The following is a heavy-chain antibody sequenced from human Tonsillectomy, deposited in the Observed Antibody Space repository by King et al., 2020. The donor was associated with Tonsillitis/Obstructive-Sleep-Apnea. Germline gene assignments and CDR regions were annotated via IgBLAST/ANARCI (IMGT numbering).Heavy chain of an antibody. V-gene: IGHV1-46*01. CDR2: INPSGGST. CDR3: ARVFSGWNPFDY. J-gene: IGHJ4*02. CDR1: GYTFTDYY. Sequence: QLVQSGAEVKKPGASVKVSCKASGYTFTDYYMHWVRQAPGQGLEWMGIINPSGGSTSYAQKFQGRVTMTRDTSTSTVYMELSSLRSEDTAVYYCARVFSGWNPFDYWGQGPLVTVSS. D-gene: IGHD6-19*01.